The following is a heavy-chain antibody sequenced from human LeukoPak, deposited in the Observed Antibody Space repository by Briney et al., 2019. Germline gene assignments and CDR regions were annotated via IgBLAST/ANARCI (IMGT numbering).Heavy chain of an antibody. CDR2: INPTGGT. CDR3: ARDLGWSSSH. J-gene: IGHJ4*02. D-gene: IGHD6-6*01. V-gene: IGHV1-2*02. Sequence: ASVKVSCKASGHTFTGHYMNWVRPAPGQGLEWMGWINPTGGTTYAQKFQDRVTMTRDTSINTAYMELSGLRSDDTAVYYCARDLGWSSSHWGQGTLVTVSS. CDR1: GHTFTGHY.